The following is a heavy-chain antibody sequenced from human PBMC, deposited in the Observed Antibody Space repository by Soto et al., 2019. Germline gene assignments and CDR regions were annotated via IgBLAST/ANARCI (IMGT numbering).Heavy chain of an antibody. J-gene: IGHJ6*02. CDR3: AKDRAEYCSSTSCLYYYYYGMDV. CDR2: ISGSGGST. Sequence: PGGSLRLSCAASGFTFSSYAMSWVRQAPGKGLEWVSAISGSGGSTYYADSVKGRFTISRDNSKNTLYLQMNSLRAEDTAVYYCAKDRAEYCSSTSCLYYYYYGMDVWGQGTTVTVSS. V-gene: IGHV3-23*01. CDR1: GFTFSSYA. D-gene: IGHD2-2*01.